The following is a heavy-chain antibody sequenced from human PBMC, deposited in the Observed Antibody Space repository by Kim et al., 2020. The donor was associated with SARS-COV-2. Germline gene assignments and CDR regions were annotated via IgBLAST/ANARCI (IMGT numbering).Heavy chain of an antibody. J-gene: IGHJ4*02. CDR2: ISYDGSNK. CDR3: ALFRITIFGVVPITPFDC. CDR1: GFTFSSYA. Sequence: GGSLRLSCAASGFTFSSYAMHWVRQAPGKGLEWVAVISYDGSNKYYVDSVKGRFTISRDNSKNTLYLQMNSLRAEDTAVYYCALFRITIFGVVPITPFDCWGQGTLVTVSS. D-gene: IGHD3-3*01. V-gene: IGHV3-30*04.